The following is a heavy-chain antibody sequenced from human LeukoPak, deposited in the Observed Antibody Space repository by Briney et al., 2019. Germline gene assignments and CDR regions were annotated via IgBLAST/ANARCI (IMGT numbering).Heavy chain of an antibody. Sequence: SSETLSLACTVSGGSISSGDYYWSWIRQPPGKGLEWIGYIYYSGSTYYNPSLKSRVTISVDTSKNQFSLKLSSVTAADTAVYYCARDIPYGSFVDVWGQGTTVTVSS. CDR3: ARDIPYGSFVDV. D-gene: IGHD3-10*01. CDR2: IYYSGST. V-gene: IGHV4-30-4*01. J-gene: IGHJ6*02. CDR1: GGSISSGDYY.